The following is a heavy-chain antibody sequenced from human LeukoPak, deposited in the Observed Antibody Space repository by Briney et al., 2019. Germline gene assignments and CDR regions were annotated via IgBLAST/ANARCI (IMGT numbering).Heavy chain of an antibody. Sequence: ASVKVSCKASGYTFTGYYMHWVRQAPGQGLEWMGRINPNSGGTIYAQKFQGRATMTRDTSISTAYMELSRLRSDDTAVYYCARGPTYYDFWSGYEGGYYFDYWGQGTLVTVSS. CDR3: ARGPTYYDFWSGYEGGYYFDY. V-gene: IGHV1-2*06. J-gene: IGHJ4*02. CDR1: GYTFTGYY. D-gene: IGHD3-3*01. CDR2: INPNSGGT.